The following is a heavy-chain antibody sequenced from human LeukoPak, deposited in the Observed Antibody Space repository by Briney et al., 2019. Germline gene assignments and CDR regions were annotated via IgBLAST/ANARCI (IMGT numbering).Heavy chain of an antibody. V-gene: IGHV4-39*07. Sequence: PSETLSLTCTVSGGSISSGGYYWSWIRQPPGKGLEWIGEINHSGSTNYNPSLKSRVTISVDTSKNQFSLKLSSVTAADTAVYYCARAGPTLLFLFVSRGYFDYWGQGTLVTVSS. CDR1: GGSISSGGYY. CDR3: ARAGPTLLFLFVSRGYFDY. CDR2: INHSGST. D-gene: IGHD2-21*02. J-gene: IGHJ4*02.